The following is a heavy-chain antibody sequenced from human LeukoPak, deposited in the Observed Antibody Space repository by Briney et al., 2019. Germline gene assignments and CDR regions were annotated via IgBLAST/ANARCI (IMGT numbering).Heavy chain of an antibody. V-gene: IGHV3-23*01. CDR2: ISGSGGST. CDR3: TRHGGTMVRGVTGTVYYYYMDV. J-gene: IGHJ6*03. CDR1: GFTFSSYA. Sequence: GGSLRLSCAASGFTFSSYAMSWVRQAPGKGLEWVSAISGSGGSTYYADSVKGRFTISRDDSKNTAYLQMNSLKTEDTAVYYCTRHGGTMVRGVTGTVYYYYMDVWGKGTTVTISS. D-gene: IGHD3-10*01.